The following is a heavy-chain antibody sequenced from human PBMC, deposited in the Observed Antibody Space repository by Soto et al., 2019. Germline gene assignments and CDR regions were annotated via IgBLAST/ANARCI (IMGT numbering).Heavy chain of an antibody. CDR3: AKVRIAARRDYYYGMDV. Sequence: ESGGGVVQPGRSLRLSCAASGFTFSSYGMHWGRQAPGKGLEWVAVISYDGSNKYYADSVKGRFTISRDNSKNTLYLQMNSLRAEDTAVYYCAKVRIAARRDYYYGMDVWGQGTTVTVS. CDR1: GFTFSSYG. V-gene: IGHV3-30*18. J-gene: IGHJ6*02. D-gene: IGHD6-6*01. CDR2: ISYDGSNK.